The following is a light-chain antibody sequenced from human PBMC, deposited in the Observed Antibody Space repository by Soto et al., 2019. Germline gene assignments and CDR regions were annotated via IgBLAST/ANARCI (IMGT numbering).Light chain of an antibody. Sequence: DIVLTQSPGPLSLSPGERATPSCMASQSIGSLLGWYQHKPGRAPRLLISDVSNRATGIPARFSGSRSGTDCTLTISSLESEDVPVYYCHQRRQWPLTLDGGTKVDI. J-gene: IGKJ4*01. CDR1: QSIGSL. CDR2: DVS. V-gene: IGKV3-11*01. CDR3: HQRRQWPLT.